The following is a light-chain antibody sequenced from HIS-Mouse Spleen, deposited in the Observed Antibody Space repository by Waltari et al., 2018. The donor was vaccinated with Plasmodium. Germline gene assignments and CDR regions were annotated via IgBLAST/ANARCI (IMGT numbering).Light chain of an antibody. J-gene: IGLJ3*02. CDR3: QSADSSGTPNWV. V-gene: IGLV3-25*03. CDR2: KDS. CDR1: ALPKQY. Sequence: SYELTQPPSVSVSPGQTARITCSGDALPKQYAYWYPQKPGQAPGLVIYKDSERPSGIPERCSGSSSGTTVTLTISGVQAEDEADYYCQSADSSGTPNWVFGGGTKLTVL.